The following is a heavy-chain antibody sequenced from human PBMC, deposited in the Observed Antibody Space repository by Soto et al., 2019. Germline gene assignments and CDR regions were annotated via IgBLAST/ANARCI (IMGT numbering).Heavy chain of an antibody. CDR3: ARGGEGYSYGRDYYYGMDV. CDR1: GYTFTGYY. J-gene: IGHJ6*02. D-gene: IGHD5-18*01. V-gene: IGHV1-2*04. Sequence: ASVKVSCKASGYTFTGYYMHWVRQAPGQGLEWMGWINPNSGGTNYAQKFQGWVTMTRDTSISTAYMELSRLRSDDTAVYYCARGGEGYSYGRDYYYGMDVWGQGTTVTVSS. CDR2: INPNSGGT.